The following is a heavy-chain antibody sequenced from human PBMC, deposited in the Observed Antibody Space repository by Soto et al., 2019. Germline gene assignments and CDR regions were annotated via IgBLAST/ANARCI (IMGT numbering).Heavy chain of an antibody. D-gene: IGHD6-19*01. CDR1: GFTFSSYA. J-gene: IGHJ1*01. V-gene: IGHV3-23*01. Sequence: EVQLLESGGGLVQPGGSLRLSCAASGFTFSSYAMSWVRQAPGKGLEWVSGISGSGSTTYYTDSVKGRFTISRDNSKNQRDRQMNRLRAEATVVYYCPDSGWYTPDGYFQHWGQGTLVTVSS. CDR3: PDSGWYTPDGYFQH. CDR2: ISGSGSTT.